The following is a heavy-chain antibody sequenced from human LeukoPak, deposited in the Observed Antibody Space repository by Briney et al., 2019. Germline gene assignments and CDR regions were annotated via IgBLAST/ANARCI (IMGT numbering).Heavy chain of an antibody. V-gene: IGHV4/OR15-8*01. Sequence: SETLSLTCDVSGDFIRSSEWWSWVRQPPGKGLEWIGQFFLSGGPNYRPSLRSRVTISVDRSKSQFSLKMASVTAADTAVYYCARAGYTYNWFDPWGQGTLVTVSS. J-gene: IGHJ5*02. CDR2: FFLSGGP. CDR1: GDFIRSSEW. CDR3: ARAGYTYNWFDP. D-gene: IGHD5-18*01.